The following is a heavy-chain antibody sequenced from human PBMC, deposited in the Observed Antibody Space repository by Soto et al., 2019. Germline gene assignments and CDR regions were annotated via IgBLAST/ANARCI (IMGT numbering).Heavy chain of an antibody. CDR3: ARGDYYGSGSQDAFDI. CDR2: IWYDGSNK. V-gene: IGHV3-33*01. Sequence: QVQLVESGGGVVQPGRSLRLSCAASGFTFSIYGMHWVRQAPGKGLEWVAVIWYDGSNKYYADSVKGRFTISRDNSKNTLYLQMNSLRAEDTAVYYCARGDYYGSGSQDAFDIWGQGTMVSVSS. J-gene: IGHJ3*02. CDR1: GFTFSIYG. D-gene: IGHD3-10*01.